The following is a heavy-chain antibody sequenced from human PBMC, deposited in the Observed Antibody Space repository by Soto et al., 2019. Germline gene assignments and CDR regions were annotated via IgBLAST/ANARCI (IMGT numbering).Heavy chain of an antibody. J-gene: IGHJ6*02. CDR2: ISGSGGST. Sequence: GGSLRLSCAASGFTFSSYVMSWVRQAPGKGLEWVSAISGSGGSTYYADSVKGRFTISRDNSNNTLYLQMNSLRAEDTAVYYCAKDRDYFGSGSYFQYYYYYGMDVWGQGTTVTVSS. V-gene: IGHV3-23*01. D-gene: IGHD3-10*01. CDR1: GFTFSSYV. CDR3: AKDRDYFGSGSYFQYYYYYGMDV.